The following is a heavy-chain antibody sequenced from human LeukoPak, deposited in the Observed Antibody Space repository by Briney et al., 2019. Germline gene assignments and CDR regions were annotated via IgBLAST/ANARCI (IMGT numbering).Heavy chain of an antibody. D-gene: IGHD2-21*01. CDR2: IYSGGST. J-gene: IGHJ1*01. CDR3: ASAREYCGSAECYEYFQH. Sequence: SGGSLGLSCAASGVTVGTNSMSWARQSPGKGLEWVSVIYSGGSTYNADSVNGRFTVSRDNSRNTLFLQMNNLRAEDTALYFCASAREYCGSAECYEYFQHWGQGTLVIVSS. V-gene: IGHV3-53*01. CDR1: GVTVGTNS.